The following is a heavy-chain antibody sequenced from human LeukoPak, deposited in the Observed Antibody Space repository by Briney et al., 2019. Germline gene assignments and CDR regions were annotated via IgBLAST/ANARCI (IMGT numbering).Heavy chain of an antibody. CDR3: DKLGSGSSCSSNSCYGNFDY. V-gene: IGHV3-23*01. J-gene: IGHJ4*02. D-gene: IGHD2-2*01. CDR2: ISGSGGIT. Sequence: GGSLRLSCAASGFTFSSYVMSSVRQSPGKGLEWFSAISGSGGITYYPDSLKGRFTISRDNSKNKLYLQMKSLRAEDTAVYYCDKLGSGSSCSSNSCYGNFDYWGQGTLVTVSS. CDR1: GFTFSSYV.